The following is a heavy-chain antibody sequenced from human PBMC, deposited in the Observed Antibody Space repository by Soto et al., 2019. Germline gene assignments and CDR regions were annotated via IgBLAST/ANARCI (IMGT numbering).Heavy chain of an antibody. V-gene: IGHV5-10-1*01. Sequence: GESLKISCKGSGYSFTSYWISWVRQMPGKGLEWMGRIGPSDSYTNYSPSFQGHVTISADKSISTAYLQWSSLKASDTAMYYCARHLDGYNHYYYYGMDVWGQGTTVTVSS. CDR1: GYSFTSYW. J-gene: IGHJ6*02. CDR3: ARHLDGYNHYYYYGMDV. CDR2: IGPSDSYT. D-gene: IGHD5-12*01.